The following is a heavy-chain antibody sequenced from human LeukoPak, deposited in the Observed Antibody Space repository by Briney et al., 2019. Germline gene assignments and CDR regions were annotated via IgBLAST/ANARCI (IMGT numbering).Heavy chain of an antibody. J-gene: IGHJ4*02. Sequence: PGRSLRLSCAASGFTFSSYGMHWVRQAPGEGLEWVAFIRYDGSNEYYADSVKGRFTISRDNSKNTLYLQMNSLRAEDTAVYYCAKAFGIMIFGVVIDYFDYWGQGTLVTVSS. D-gene: IGHD3-3*01. CDR3: AKAFGIMIFGVVIDYFDY. V-gene: IGHV3-30*02. CDR1: GFTFSSYG. CDR2: IRYDGSNE.